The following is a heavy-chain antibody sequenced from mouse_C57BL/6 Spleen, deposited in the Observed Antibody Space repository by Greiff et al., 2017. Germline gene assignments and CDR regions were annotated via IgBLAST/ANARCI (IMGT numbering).Heavy chain of an antibody. CDR3: ARERDLDAMDY. CDR2: ISSGSSTI. J-gene: IGHJ4*01. CDR1: GFTFSDYG. Sequence: EVQLVESGGGLVKPGGSLKLSCAASGFTFSDYGMHWVRQAPEKGLEWVAYISSGSSTIYYADTVKGRFTISRDNAKNTLFLQMTSLRSEDTAMYYCARERDLDAMDYWGQGTSVTVSS. V-gene: IGHV5-17*01.